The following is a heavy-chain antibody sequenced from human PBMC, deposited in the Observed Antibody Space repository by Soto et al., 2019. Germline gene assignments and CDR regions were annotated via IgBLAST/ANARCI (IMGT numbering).Heavy chain of an antibody. V-gene: IGHV4-59*01. CDR2: IHYSGST. CDR3: AREGNCGSTICYYWFDP. CDR1: GGSISNYY. D-gene: IGHD2-2*01. Sequence: QVHLQESGPGLVKPSETLSLTCTVSGGSISNYYWSWIRQPPGKGLEWIGDIHYSGSTAYNPSLQSRVTISVDTSKNQFSLKLTSVTAADTAVYYCAREGNCGSTICYYWFDPWGRGTLVTVSS. J-gene: IGHJ5*02.